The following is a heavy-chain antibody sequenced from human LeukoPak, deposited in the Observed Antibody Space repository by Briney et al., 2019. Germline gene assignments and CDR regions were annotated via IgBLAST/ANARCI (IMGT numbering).Heavy chain of an antibody. V-gene: IGHV4-61*02. D-gene: IGHD2/OR15-2a*01. CDR3: AGRTDFRGAFDP. J-gene: IGHJ5*02. Sequence: SQTLSLACTVSSVSIISYSHFWSWLRQPAGKGLEWIGRMYSSGRTDYNSSLKSLTTISIDTSKNQYYLKLRSVTDATTAEYYWAGRTDFRGAFDPWGQESLVTV. CDR1: SVSIISYSHF. CDR2: MYSSGRT.